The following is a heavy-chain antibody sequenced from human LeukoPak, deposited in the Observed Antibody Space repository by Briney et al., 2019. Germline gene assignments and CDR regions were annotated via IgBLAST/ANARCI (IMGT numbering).Heavy chain of an antibody. Sequence: SQTLSLTCTVSGGSISSGDYYWSWIRQPPGKGLEWIGYIYYSGSTYYNPSLKSRVTISVDTSKNQFSLKLSSVTAADTAMYYCARAHQNYVGYFDYWGQGTLVTVSS. V-gene: IGHV4-30-4*01. J-gene: IGHJ4*02. D-gene: IGHD1-7*01. CDR3: ARAHQNYVGYFDY. CDR1: GGSISSGDYY. CDR2: IYYSGST.